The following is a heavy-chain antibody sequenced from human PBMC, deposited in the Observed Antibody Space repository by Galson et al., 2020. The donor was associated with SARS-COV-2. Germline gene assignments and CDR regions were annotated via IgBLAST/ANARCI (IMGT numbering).Heavy chain of an antibody. CDR2: INNSGTT. CDR1: SGTFSGYY. V-gene: IGHV4-34*01. Sequence: PSETLSLTCAVYSGTFSGYYWNWIRQPQGKGLEWIGEINNSGTTNYNASLRSRVTISVDTSKSQFSLRLTSVTAADTAVYYCARGRNPRDDGALLWIYRIASTGVFDYWGLGTLVTVSS. CDR3: ARGRNPRDDGALLWIYRIASTGVFDY. D-gene: IGHD6-13*01. J-gene: IGHJ4*02.